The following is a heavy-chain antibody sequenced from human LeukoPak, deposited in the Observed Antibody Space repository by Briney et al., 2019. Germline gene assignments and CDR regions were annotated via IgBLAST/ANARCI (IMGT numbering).Heavy chain of an antibody. CDR3: ALDGVVVAANSYFDY. CDR2: ISAYNGNT. D-gene: IGHD2-15*01. J-gene: IGHJ4*03. Sequence: ASVKVSCKASGYTFTSYGISWVRQAPGQGLEWMGWISAYNGNTNYAQKLQGRVTMTTDTSTSTAYMELRSLRSDDTAVYYCALDGVVVAANSYFDYWGQGTLVTVSS. V-gene: IGHV1-18*01. CDR1: GYTFTSYG.